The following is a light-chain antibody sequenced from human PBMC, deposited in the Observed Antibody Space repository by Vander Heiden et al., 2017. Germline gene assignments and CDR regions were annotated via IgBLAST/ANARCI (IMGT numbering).Light chain of an antibody. Sequence: QTALTQPASVSGSPAQSITISCTVTSSDVGGYNYVSWYQQHPGKAPKLMIFDVSNRPSGVSNRFSGSKSGNTASLTISGLQAEDEADYYCSSYTSSSSYVFGTGTKVTVL. V-gene: IGLV2-14*03. CDR1: SSDVGGYNY. CDR2: DVS. CDR3: SSYTSSSSYV. J-gene: IGLJ1*01.